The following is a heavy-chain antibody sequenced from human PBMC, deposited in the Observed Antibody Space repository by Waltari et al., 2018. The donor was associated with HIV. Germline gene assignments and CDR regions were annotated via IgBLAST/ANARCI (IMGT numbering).Heavy chain of an antibody. CDR1: GFTFSSYA. Sequence: EVQLLESGVGLVQPGGSLRLSCAASGFTFSSYAMSWVRQAPGAGVEWGSGIRGSSDGAYDAESVKGRFTSSRDKSKYALNLRRDSRGAEGTAGDYCAEGCGSGYYYFGMDGWGRGATVNGSS. CDR3: AEGCGSGYYYFGMDG. CDR2: IRGSSDGA. V-gene: IGHV3-23*01. D-gene: IGHD2-21*01. J-gene: IGHJ6*02.